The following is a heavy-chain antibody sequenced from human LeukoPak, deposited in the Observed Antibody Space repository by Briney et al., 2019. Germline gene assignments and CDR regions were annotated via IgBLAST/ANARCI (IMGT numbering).Heavy chain of an antibody. CDR3: ARHASYCSGGSSYKGWFDP. D-gene: IGHD2-15*01. V-gene: IGHV4-39*01. CDR1: VGSISSSSYY. CDR2: LYYSGST. J-gene: IGHJ5*02. Sequence: SETLSLTCTVSVGSISSSSYYWGWIRQPPGKGLEWIGSLYYSGSTYYNPSLKSRVTISVDTSKNQFSLKLSSVTAADTAVYYCARHASYCSGGSSYKGWFDPWGQGTLVSVSS.